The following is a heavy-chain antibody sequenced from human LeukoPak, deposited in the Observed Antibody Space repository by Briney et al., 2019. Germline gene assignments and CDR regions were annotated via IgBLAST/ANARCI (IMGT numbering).Heavy chain of an antibody. V-gene: IGHV3-48*03. CDR1: GFTSSSYA. CDR3: ARESIAVATS. D-gene: IGHD6-19*01. CDR2: ISSSGSTI. Sequence: QPGGSLRLSCAASGFTSSSYAMHWVRQAPGKGLEWVSYISSSGSTIYYADSVKGRFTISRDNAKNSLYLQMNSLRAEDTAVYYCARESIAVATSWGQGTLVTVSS. J-gene: IGHJ4*02.